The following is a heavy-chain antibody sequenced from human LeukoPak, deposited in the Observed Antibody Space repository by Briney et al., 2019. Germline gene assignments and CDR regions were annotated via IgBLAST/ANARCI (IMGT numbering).Heavy chain of an antibody. Sequence: PSETLSLTCTVSGGSISSYYWNWLRQPAGKGLEWIGRIYSSWSTNYNPSLKSRVTISVDTSKNQFSLKLSAVTAADTAVNYCARDPSSFGGRFDPWGQGTLVAVSS. CDR2: IYSSWST. J-gene: IGHJ5*02. V-gene: IGHV4-4*07. CDR1: GGSISSYY. CDR3: ARDPSSFGGRFDP. D-gene: IGHD4-23*01.